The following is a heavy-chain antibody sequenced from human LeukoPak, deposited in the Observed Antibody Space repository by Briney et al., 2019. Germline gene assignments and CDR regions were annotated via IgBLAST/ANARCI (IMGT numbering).Heavy chain of an antibody. CDR3: TRSGYMNGYDY. CDR2: INIDGSDT. CDR1: GFTFSGHW. D-gene: IGHD5-24*01. V-gene: IGHV3-74*03. J-gene: IGHJ4*02. Sequence: PGGPLRLSCAASGFTFSGHWMHWVRQVPGKGLMGVSRINIDGSDTTYADSVKGRFTISRDNAKNTLYLQMNSLTAEDTAVYYCTRSGYMNGYDYWGQGTLVTVSS.